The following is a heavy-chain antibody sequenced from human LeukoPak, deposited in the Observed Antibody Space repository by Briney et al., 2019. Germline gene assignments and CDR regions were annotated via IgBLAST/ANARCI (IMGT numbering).Heavy chain of an antibody. Sequence: SETLSLTCTVSSGSISTYYWMWTPQPPGKGREGIEYIYNSGSTNYNPSLKSRVTISVDTSKNQFSRKLSSVTAAYTAVYYCARENSNSWYLDYWGQGTLVTVSS. CDR1: SGSISTYY. CDR3: ARENSNSWYLDY. J-gene: IGHJ4*02. D-gene: IGHD6-13*01. CDR2: IYNSGST. V-gene: IGHV4-59*01.